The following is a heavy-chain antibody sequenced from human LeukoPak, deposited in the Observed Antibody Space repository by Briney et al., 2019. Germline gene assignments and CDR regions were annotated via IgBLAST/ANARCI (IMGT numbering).Heavy chain of an antibody. J-gene: IGHJ4*02. Sequence: GGSLRLSRAASGFTFSSYAMSCVRQPPGKGLEWVSAISGSGGSTYYADSVKGRFTISRDNSKNTLYLQMNSLRAEDTAIYYCAKDYGGNAGYFDYWGQGTLVTVSS. CDR2: ISGSGGST. CDR3: AKDYGGNAGYFDY. D-gene: IGHD4-23*01. V-gene: IGHV3-23*01. CDR1: GFTFSSYA.